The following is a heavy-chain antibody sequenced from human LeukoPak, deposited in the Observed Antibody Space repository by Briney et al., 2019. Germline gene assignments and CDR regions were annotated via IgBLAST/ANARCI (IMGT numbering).Heavy chain of an antibody. CDR1: GGSFSGYY. Sequence: SETLSLTFAVYGGSFSGYYWSWIRQPPGKGLEWIGEINHSGSTNYNPSLKSRVTISVDTSKNQFSLKLSSVTAADTAVYYCARVPLQLLWFGESKYFQHWGQGTLVTVSS. CDR3: ARVPLQLLWFGESKYFQH. V-gene: IGHV4-34*01. CDR2: INHSGST. J-gene: IGHJ1*01. D-gene: IGHD3-10*01.